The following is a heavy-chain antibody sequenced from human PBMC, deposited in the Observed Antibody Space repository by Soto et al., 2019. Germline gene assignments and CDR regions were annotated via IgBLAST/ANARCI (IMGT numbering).Heavy chain of an antibody. CDR1: GFTFGNFG. J-gene: IGHJ4*02. CDR2: ISYDGRNK. V-gene: IGHV3-30*03. D-gene: IGHD6-6*01. CDR3: PRSDPSIAAPHPIDY. Sequence: PWGSLRLSCAASGFTFGNFGMHWVRQVPGKGLEWVAVISYDGRNKFYGDSVKGRFTISRDNSENTLYLQMNSLRAADTAVYYCPRSDPSIAAPHPIDYWGQGTLVTVSS.